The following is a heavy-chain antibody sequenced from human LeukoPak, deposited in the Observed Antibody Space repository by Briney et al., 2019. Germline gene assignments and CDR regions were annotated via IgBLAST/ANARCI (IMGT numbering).Heavy chain of an antibody. D-gene: IGHD3-22*01. V-gene: IGHV4-31*03. Sequence: SETLSLTCTVSGGSISSGGYYWSWIRQHPGKGLERIGYIYYSGSTYYNPSLKSRVTISVDTSKNQFSLKLSSVTAADTAVYYCARAYYDSSGYYPGYWGQGTLVTVSS. J-gene: IGHJ4*02. CDR2: IYYSGST. CDR1: GGSISSGGYY. CDR3: ARAYYDSSGYYPGY.